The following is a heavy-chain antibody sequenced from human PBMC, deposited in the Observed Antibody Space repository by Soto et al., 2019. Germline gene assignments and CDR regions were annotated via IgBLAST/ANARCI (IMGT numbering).Heavy chain of an antibody. J-gene: IGHJ3*02. CDR2: IYTSGST. V-gene: IGHV4-4*07. Sequence: SETLSLTCTVSGGSISSYYWSWIRQPAGKGLEWIGRIYTSGSTNYNPSLKSRVTMSVDTSKNQFSLKLSSVTAADTAVYYCARATYYYDSSGPAGGAFDIWGQGTMVTVSS. CDR3: ARATYYYDSSGPAGGAFDI. CDR1: GGSISSYY. D-gene: IGHD3-22*01.